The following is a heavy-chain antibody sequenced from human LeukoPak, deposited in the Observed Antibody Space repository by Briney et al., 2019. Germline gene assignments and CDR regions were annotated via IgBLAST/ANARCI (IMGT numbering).Heavy chain of an antibody. CDR2: IGSSAGDT. CDR3: ARYYSTSGSSGGRVFDY. CDR1: GFTFSSYP. J-gene: IGHJ4*02. D-gene: IGHD3-10*01. V-gene: IGHV3-23*01. Sequence: PGVSLRLPCAASGFTFSSYPMTWVRQAPGKGLEWVSTIGSSAGDTHYADSVKGRFTISRDNSKNSLYLQMNSLRAEDTAVYYCARYYSTSGSSGGRVFDYWGQGSLVTVSS.